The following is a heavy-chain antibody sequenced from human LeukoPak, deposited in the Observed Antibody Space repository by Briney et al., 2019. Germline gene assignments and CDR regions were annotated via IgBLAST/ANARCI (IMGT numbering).Heavy chain of an antibody. CDR1: GGSISSSSYY. CDR2: IYYSGST. V-gene: IGHV4-39*01. J-gene: IGHJ3*02. D-gene: IGHD3-16*02. CDR3: ARPHYDYVWGSYRLDAFDI. Sequence: SETLSLTCTVSGGSISSSSYYWGWIRQPPGKGLEWIGSIYYSGSTYYNPSLKSRVTISVDTSKNQFSLKLSSVTAADTAVYYCARPHYDYVWGSYRLDAFDIWGQGTMVTVSS.